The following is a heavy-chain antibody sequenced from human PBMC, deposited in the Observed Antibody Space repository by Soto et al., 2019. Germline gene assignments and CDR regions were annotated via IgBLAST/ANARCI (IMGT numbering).Heavy chain of an antibody. V-gene: IGHV3-23*01. CDR1: GFTFSSYA. CDR3: AKGILTLQGDYYYGMDV. CDR2: ISGSGGST. D-gene: IGHD5-18*01. J-gene: IGHJ6*02. Sequence: EVQLLESGGGLVQPGGSLRLSCAASGFTFSSYAMSWVRQAPGKGLEWVSAISGSGGSTYYADSVKGRFTISRDNSKNTLYLQMNSLRAEDTAVYYCAKGILTLQGDYYYGMDVWGQGTTVTVSS.